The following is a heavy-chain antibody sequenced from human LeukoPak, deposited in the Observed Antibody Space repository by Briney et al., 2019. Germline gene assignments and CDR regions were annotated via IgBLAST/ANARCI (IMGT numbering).Heavy chain of an antibody. CDR2: IHSRGSTT. CDR1: GFIFSSYA. D-gene: IGHD6-19*01. CDR3: AKSWAAVSGLGVDY. V-gene: IGHV3-23*05. J-gene: IGHJ4*02. Sequence: PGGSLRLSCAASGFIFSSYAMIWVRQPPGRGLELVSTIHSRGSTTYYADSVKGRFTISRDNSKNTLYLQMNSLRAEDTAVYYCAKSWAAVSGLGVDYWGQGILVTVSS.